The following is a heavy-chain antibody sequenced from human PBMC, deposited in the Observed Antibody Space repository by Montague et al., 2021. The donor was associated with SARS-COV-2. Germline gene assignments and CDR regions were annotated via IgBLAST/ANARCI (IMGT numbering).Heavy chain of an antibody. CDR3: ARDQYDSEDY. D-gene: IGHD3-10*01. V-gene: IGHV3-7*01. Sequence: SLRLSCAASGFSFSSRGMSWVRQVPGKGLEWVATVEPDGSESHYVDSVKGRFTISRDNAKNSVYLQMNSLRVEDTAVYFCARDQYDSEDYWGRGNLVTVPS. CDR1: GFSFSSRG. CDR2: VEPDGSES. J-gene: IGHJ4*02.